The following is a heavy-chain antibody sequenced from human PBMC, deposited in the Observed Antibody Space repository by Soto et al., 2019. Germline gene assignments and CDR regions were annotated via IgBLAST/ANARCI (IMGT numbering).Heavy chain of an antibody. J-gene: IGHJ6*02. V-gene: IGHV6-1*01. D-gene: IGHD3-10*01. CDR3: ARDAGHMVLGVIIPDRYYYYGMDV. Sequence: SQTLSLTRALSVDSASSNSAAWNWIRQSPSRGLEWLGRTYYKSKWDNDYAVSVKSRITINPATSKNQFSLQLNSVTPEDTAVYYCARDAGHMVLGVIIPDRYYYYGMDVWGQGTTVTVSS. CDR1: VDSASSNSAA. CDR2: TYYKSKWDN.